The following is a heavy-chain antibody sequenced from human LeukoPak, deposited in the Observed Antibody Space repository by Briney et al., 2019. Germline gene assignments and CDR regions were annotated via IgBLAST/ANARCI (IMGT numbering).Heavy chain of an antibody. CDR3: TTRACHAGGCSSSFYYYYGLHF. CDR2: IIPIFGTA. CDR1: GNSISNYA. V-gene: IGHV1-69*13. D-gene: IGHD3-16*01. Sequence: SVKVSCKASGNSISNYAVSWVRQAPGQGFEWMRGIIPIFGTADYAQKFQGRVTITADQSTSTTYMALSSLKSEDTATYYCTTRACHAGGCSSSFYYYYGLHFWGQGTTVSVSS. J-gene: IGHJ6*02.